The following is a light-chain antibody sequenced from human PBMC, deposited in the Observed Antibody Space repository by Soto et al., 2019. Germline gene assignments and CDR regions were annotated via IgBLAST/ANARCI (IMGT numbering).Light chain of an antibody. V-gene: IGLV1-44*01. CDR3: AAWDDSLNGVV. Sequence: QAVVTQPPSASGTPGQRVTISCSGSSSNIGSNTVNWYRQLPGTAPKLLIYSDNLRPSGVPDRFSGSKSDTSASLAISGLQSEDEADYYCAAWDDSLNGVVFGGGTKLTVL. CDR2: SDN. J-gene: IGLJ2*01. CDR1: SSNIGSNT.